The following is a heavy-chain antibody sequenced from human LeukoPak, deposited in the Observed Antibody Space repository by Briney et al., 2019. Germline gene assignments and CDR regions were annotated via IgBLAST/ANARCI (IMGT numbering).Heavy chain of an antibody. V-gene: IGHV3-48*01. CDR3: ARAHLSSGRIGYRTLDY. CDR2: ISIRGDTI. J-gene: IGHJ4*02. Sequence: GGSLRLSCEPSGFTFSSYSMNWVRQAQGRGLEWVSYISIRGDTIYYADSVKGRFTVSRDNVKNSLYLHMNSLRAEDTAVYFCARAHLSSGRIGYRTLDYWGQGTLVTVSS. CDR1: GFTFSSYS. D-gene: IGHD6-25*01.